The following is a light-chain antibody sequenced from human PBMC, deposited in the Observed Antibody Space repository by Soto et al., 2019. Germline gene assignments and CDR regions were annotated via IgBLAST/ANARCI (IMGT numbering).Light chain of an antibody. CDR2: DAS. CDR3: QQYNSYPWT. J-gene: IGKJ1*01. Sequence: DIQMTQSPSTLSASVGDRVTITCRASQRISSWLAWYQQKPGKAPKLLIYDASSLESGVPSRFSGSGSGTEFTLTISSLQPDDVATYYCQQYNSYPWTFGQGTKVEIK. V-gene: IGKV1-5*01. CDR1: QRISSW.